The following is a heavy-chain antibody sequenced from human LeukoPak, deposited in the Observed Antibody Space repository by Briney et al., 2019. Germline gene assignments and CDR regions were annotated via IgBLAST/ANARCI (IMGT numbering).Heavy chain of an antibody. CDR2: IRSSSGFF. D-gene: IGHD4-23*01. CDR1: GFTLSSYS. CDR3: ARDTHSRYGGNENVY. Sequence: PVGFLRLSCAASGFTLSSYSMNWVRQAPGKGLEWVSAIRSSSGFFQLQDSVNGRFTISRDNAKNSLYLQMNSLRAEDTAVYYCARDTHSRYGGNENVYWGEGTLVTVSS. V-gene: IGHV3-21*01. J-gene: IGHJ4*02.